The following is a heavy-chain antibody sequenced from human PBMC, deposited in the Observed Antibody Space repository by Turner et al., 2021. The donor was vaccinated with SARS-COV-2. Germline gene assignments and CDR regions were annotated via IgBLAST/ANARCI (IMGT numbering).Heavy chain of an antibody. CDR2: TSYDGSNK. CDR1: GFTFSSYG. CDR3: AKQQGLYSNPMYYFDY. D-gene: IGHD4-4*01. V-gene: IGHV3-30*18. J-gene: IGHJ4*02. Sequence: QVQLVESGGGVVQPGRSLRLSCAASGFTFSSYGMHWVRQAPGKGLGWVAVTSYDGSNKYYADSVKGRFTISRDNSKNTLYLQMNSLRAEDTAVYYCAKQQGLYSNPMYYFDYWGQGTLVTVSS.